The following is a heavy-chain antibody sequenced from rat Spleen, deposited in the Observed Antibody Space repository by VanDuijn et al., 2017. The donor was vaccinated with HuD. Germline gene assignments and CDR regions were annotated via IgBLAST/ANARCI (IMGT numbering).Heavy chain of an antibody. CDR1: GFTFSSFP. CDR2: ISPSGVT. Sequence: EVQLVESGGGLVQPGRSLKLSCAASGFTFSSFPMAWVRQAPKKGLEWVTSISPSGVTYYRDSVKGRFTVSRENAKSTLYLQMDSLRSEDTATYYCAREGTYYGDYFDYWGQGVMVTVSS. J-gene: IGHJ2*01. V-gene: IGHV5-46*01. D-gene: IGHD1-9*01. CDR3: AREGTYYGDYFDY.